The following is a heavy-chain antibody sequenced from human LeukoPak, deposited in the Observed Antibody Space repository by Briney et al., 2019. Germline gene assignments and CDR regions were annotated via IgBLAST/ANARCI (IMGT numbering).Heavy chain of an antibody. CDR3: ASEDIVVVPAARALDY. CDR2: INPSGGST. Sequence: ASVKGSCKASGYTFTSYYMHWVRQASGQGLEWMGIINPSGGSTSYVQRFQGRVTMTRDTSASTVYMELSSLRSEDTAVYYCASEDIVVVPAARALDYWGQGTLVTVSS. CDR1: GYTFTSYY. V-gene: IGHV1-46*01. D-gene: IGHD2-2*01. J-gene: IGHJ4*02.